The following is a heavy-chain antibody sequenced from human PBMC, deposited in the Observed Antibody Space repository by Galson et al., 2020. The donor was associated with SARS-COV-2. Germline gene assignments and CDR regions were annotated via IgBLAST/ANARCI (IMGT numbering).Heavy chain of an antibody. Sequence: SETLSLTCTVSGYSVSTTNYWGWVRQPPGRGLEWIGSVYPSGTTYYNPSLKSRVTISVDTSKNQFSLRLDSVTAADTALYYCARQGVNMIVLVTVPGWYFGLWGRGNLVTVSS. V-gene: IGHV4-38-2*02. CDR3: ARQGVNMIVLVTVPGWYFGL. CDR1: GYSVSTTNY. J-gene: IGHJ2*01. D-gene: IGHD3-22*01. CDR2: VYPSGTT.